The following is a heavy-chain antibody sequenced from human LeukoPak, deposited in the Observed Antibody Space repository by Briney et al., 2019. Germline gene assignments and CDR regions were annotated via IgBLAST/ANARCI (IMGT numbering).Heavy chain of an antibody. D-gene: IGHD6-13*01. Sequence: GSLRLSCAASGFTFDDHGMSWVRQAPGKGLEWVSNINWKGTGTDYADSVKGRFTISRDNAKNTLYLQMNSLRAEDTAVYYCAKDLEAAALYYYYYMDVWGKGTTVTVSS. J-gene: IGHJ6*03. V-gene: IGHV3-20*04. CDR1: GFTFDDHG. CDR2: INWKGTGT. CDR3: AKDLEAAALYYYYYMDV.